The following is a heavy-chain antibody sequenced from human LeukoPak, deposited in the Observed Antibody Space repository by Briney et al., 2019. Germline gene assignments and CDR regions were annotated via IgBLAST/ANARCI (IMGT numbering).Heavy chain of an antibody. CDR1: GGSFSGYY. CDR3: ARDNYGVLY. V-gene: IGHV4-34*01. D-gene: IGHD4-17*01. J-gene: IGHJ4*02. CDR2: INHSGST. Sequence: KTSETLSLTCAVYGGSFSGYYWSWIRQPPGKGLEWIGEINHSGSTNYNPSLKSRVTISVDTSKNQFSLKLSSVTAADTAVYYCARDNYGVLYWGQGTLVAVSS.